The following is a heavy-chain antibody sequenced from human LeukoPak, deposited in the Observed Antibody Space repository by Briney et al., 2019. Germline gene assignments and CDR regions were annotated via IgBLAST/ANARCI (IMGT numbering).Heavy chain of an antibody. V-gene: IGHV3-11*04. Sequence: GGSLRLSCAASGFTFSDYYMSWIRQAPGKGLEWVSYISSSTSTIYYADSVKGRFTISRDNAKNSLYLQMNSLRAEDTAVYYCARDPNLTRPPPRYFDYWGQGTLVTVSS. CDR2: ISSSTSTI. J-gene: IGHJ4*02. D-gene: IGHD4/OR15-4a*01. CDR1: GFTFSDYY. CDR3: ARDPNLTRPPPRYFDY.